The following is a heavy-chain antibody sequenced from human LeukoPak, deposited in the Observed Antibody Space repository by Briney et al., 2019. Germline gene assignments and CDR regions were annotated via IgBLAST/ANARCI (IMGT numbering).Heavy chain of an antibody. CDR2: INPNSGGT. Sequence: ASVKVSCKASGGTFSSYAISWVRQAPGQGLEWMGWINPNSGGTNYAQKLQGRVTMTTDTSTSTAYMELRSLRSDDTAVYYCARGKLITFGGVIVPNWFDPWGQGTLVTVSS. CDR3: ARGKLITFGGVIVPNWFDP. V-gene: IGHV1-18*01. D-gene: IGHD3-16*02. CDR1: GGTFSSYA. J-gene: IGHJ5*02.